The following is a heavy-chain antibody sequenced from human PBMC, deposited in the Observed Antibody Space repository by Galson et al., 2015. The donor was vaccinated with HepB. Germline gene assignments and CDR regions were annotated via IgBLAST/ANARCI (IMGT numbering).Heavy chain of an antibody. J-gene: IGHJ3*02. CDR1: GYSFTSYW. D-gene: IGHD1-26*01. V-gene: IGHV5-10-1*01. Sequence: QSGAEVKKPGESLRISCKGSGYSFTSYWISWVRQMPGKGLEWMGRIDPSDSYTNYSPSFQGHVTISADKSISTAYLQWSSLKASDTAMYYCARPGDSGSFQGFGAFDIWGQGTMVTVSS. CDR3: ARPGDSGSFQGFGAFDI. CDR2: IDPSDSYT.